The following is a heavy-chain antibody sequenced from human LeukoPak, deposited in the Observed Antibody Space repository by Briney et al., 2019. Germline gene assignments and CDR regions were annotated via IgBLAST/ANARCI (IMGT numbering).Heavy chain of an antibody. V-gene: IGHV3-9*01. CDR2: ITWNSDIM. D-gene: IGHD4-17*01. J-gene: IGHJ4*02. CDR3: AKGATYKTTTGTDY. Sequence: PGGSLRLSCAASGFTFEEYAMHWVRQAPGKGLEWVLGITWNSDIMGYADSVKGRFTISRDNAKNSLYLQMNSPRAEDTALYYCAKGATYKTTTGTDYWGQGTLVTVSS. CDR1: GFTFEEYA.